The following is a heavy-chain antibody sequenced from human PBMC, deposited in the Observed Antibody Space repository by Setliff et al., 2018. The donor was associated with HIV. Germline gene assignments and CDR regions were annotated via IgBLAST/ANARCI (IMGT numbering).Heavy chain of an antibody. CDR3: ARDRFAVAGTYDYYGMDV. CDR1: GYTFTSYG. CDR2: ISAYNGNT. D-gene: IGHD6-19*01. V-gene: IGHV1-18*01. J-gene: IGHJ6*02. Sequence: GASVKVSCKASGYTFTSYGISWVRQAPGQGLEWMGWISAYNGNTNYAQKLQGRVTMTTDTSTSTAYVELRSLRSDDTAVYYCARDRFAVAGTYDYYGMDVWGQGTTVTVSS.